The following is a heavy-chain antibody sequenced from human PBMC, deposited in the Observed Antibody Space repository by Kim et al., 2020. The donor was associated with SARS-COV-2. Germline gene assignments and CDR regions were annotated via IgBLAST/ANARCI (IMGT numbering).Heavy chain of an antibody. D-gene: IGHD3-16*01. CDR2: ITWNSGSR. CDR1: GFTFDKYA. Sequence: GGSLRLSCAASGFTFDKYAMHWVRQAPGKGLEWVSGITWNSGSRGYADSVKGRFAISRDNTKNSLYLQMNSLRAEDTALYFCAKENMPLGELWLFPLASWGQGTLVTVSS. J-gene: IGHJ4*02. CDR3: AKENMPLGELWLFPLAS. V-gene: IGHV3-9*01.